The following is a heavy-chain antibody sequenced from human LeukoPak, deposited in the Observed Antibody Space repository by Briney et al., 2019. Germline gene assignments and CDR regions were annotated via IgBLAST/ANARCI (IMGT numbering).Heavy chain of an antibody. J-gene: IGHJ4*02. D-gene: IGHD5-12*01. CDR2: IDPSDSYS. CDR3: ARHRGFSGYDFDY. V-gene: IGHV5-10-1*04. CDR1: GYNFITYW. Sequence: GESLKISCKGSGYNFITYWISWVRQMPGKGLEWMGRIDPSDSYSDYSPSFQGQVTISVDKSITTDYLKWTSLKASDTAMYYCARHRGFSGYDFDYWGPGTLVTVSS.